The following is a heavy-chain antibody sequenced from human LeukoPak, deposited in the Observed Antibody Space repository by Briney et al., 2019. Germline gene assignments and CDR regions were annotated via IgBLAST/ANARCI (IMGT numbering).Heavy chain of an antibody. CDR2: ISAYNGNT. D-gene: IGHD2-15*01. Sequence: ASVKVSCKASGYTFTSYGISWVRQAPGQGLEWMGWISAYNGNTNYAQKLQGRVTMTTDTSTSTAYMELRSLRSDDTAVYYCARDPPRIVVVVAATNYYGMDVWGQGTTVAVSS. V-gene: IGHV1-18*01. CDR1: GYTFTSYG. CDR3: ARDPPRIVVVVAATNYYGMDV. J-gene: IGHJ6*02.